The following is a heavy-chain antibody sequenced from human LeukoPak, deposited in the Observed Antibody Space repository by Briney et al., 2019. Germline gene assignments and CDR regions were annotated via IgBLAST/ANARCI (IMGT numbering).Heavy chain of an antibody. Sequence: GGSLRLSCAASGFTFSSYTMNWVRQAPGKGLEWVSYISTSSTNIYYADSVKGRFTISRDNAKKSLYLQMNSLRAEDTAVYYCARISPFRSDAFDIWGQGTMVTVSS. CDR1: GFTFSSYT. V-gene: IGHV3-48*04. CDR3: ARISPFRSDAFDI. CDR2: ISTSSTNI. J-gene: IGHJ3*02.